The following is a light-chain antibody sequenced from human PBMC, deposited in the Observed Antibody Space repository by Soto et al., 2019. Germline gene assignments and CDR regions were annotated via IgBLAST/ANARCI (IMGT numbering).Light chain of an antibody. CDR2: KAS. CDR1: QSISSW. CDR3: QQYNSYPWT. Sequence: DIRMTQSSSTVSASVGDGDTIPCRASQSISSWLAWYQQKPGKAPKLLIYKASSLESGVPSRFSGSGSGTEFTLTISSLQPDDFATYYCQQYNSYPWTFAQGTKVDI. J-gene: IGKJ1*01. V-gene: IGKV1-5*03.